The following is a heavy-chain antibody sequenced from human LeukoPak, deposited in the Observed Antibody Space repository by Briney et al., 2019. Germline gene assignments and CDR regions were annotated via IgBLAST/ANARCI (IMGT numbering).Heavy chain of an antibody. D-gene: IGHD2-21*02. CDR2: IKSKTDGGTT. CDR3: TREAVTANGYFDY. CDR1: GFTFSNAW. J-gene: IGHJ4*02. V-gene: IGHV3-15*01. Sequence: GGSLRLSCAASGFTFSNAWMIWVRQAPGKGLEWVGRIKSKTDGGTTDYAAPVKGRFTISRDDSKNTLYLQMNSLKTEDTAVYYCTREAVTANGYFDYWGQGTLVTVSS.